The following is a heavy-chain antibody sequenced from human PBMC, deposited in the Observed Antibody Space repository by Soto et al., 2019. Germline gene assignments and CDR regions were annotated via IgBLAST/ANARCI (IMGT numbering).Heavy chain of an antibody. V-gene: IGHV4-30-2*03. J-gene: IGHJ5*02. Sequence: SETLSLTCAVSGGSISSGGYSWSWIRQPPGKGLEWIGSIYYSGSTYYNPSLKSRVTISVDTSKNQFSLKLCSVTAADTAVYYCVPSNWFDPWGQGTLVTVSS. CDR1: GGSISSGGYS. CDR2: IYYSGST. CDR3: VPSNWFDP.